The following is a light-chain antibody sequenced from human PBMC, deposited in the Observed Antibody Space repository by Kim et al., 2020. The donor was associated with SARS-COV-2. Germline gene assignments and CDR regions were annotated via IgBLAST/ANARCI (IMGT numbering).Light chain of an antibody. CDR2: DVS. CDR1: SSDVGAYNL. J-gene: IGLJ3*02. CDR3: TSYTRSDTWV. Sequence: GPSVTISCTGTSSDVGAYNLVSWYQQHPGKAPKFMIHDVSQRPSGVSNRFSGSKSGNTASLTISGLQAEDEADYYCTSYTRSDTWVFGGGTQLTVL. V-gene: IGLV2-14*03.